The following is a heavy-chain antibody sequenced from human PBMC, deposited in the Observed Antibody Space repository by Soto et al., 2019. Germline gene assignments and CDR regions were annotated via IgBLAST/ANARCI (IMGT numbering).Heavy chain of an antibody. CDR1: GVSISNGDYY. J-gene: IGHJ4*02. CDR2: IYNGGPT. V-gene: IGHV4-30-4*01. Sequence: TLSLTCTVSGVSISNGDYYWNWIRQTPGKGLEWIGYIYNGGPTYYNPSLESRLSLSVDTSGNQFSLRLSSVTAADTAIYYCARSLEYGIPFDKWGQGTLVTVSS. D-gene: IGHD2-8*01. CDR3: ARSLEYGIPFDK.